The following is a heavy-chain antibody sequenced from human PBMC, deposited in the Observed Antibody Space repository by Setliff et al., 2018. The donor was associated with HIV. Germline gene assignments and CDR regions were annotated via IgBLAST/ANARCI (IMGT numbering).Heavy chain of an antibody. J-gene: IGHJ4*02. V-gene: IGHV4-34*01. D-gene: IGHD3-3*01. CDR2: INHSGNT. CDR3: ARDQSDWFY. Sequence: ASETLSLTCAVYGGSFSGYWSWIRQSPGKGLEWLGEINHSGNTHYDPSRKSRLTISIDTSKKQFSLKLNSVTAADTAVYYCARDQSDWFYWGQGTLVTVSS. CDR1: GGSFSGY.